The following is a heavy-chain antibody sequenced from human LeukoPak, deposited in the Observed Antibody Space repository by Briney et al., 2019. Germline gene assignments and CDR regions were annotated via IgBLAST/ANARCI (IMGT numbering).Heavy chain of an antibody. CDR1: GFTFSDYY. Sequence: GGSLRLSCAASGFTFSDYYMSWIRQAPGKGLEWVSYISSSGSTIYYADSVKGRFTISGDNAKNSLYLQMNRLRAEDTAVYYCATIGVLGDYFDYWGQGTLVTVSS. J-gene: IGHJ4*02. V-gene: IGHV3-11*01. CDR3: ATIGVLGDYFDY. CDR2: ISSSGSTI. D-gene: IGHD3-16*01.